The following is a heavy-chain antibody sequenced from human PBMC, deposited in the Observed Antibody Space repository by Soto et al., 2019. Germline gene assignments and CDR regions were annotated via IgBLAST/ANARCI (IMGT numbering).Heavy chain of an antibody. D-gene: IGHD2-15*01. V-gene: IGHV4-34*01. J-gene: IGHJ5*02. CDR2: INHSGST. Sequence: SETLSLTCAVYGGSFIGYYWSWILQPPGKGLEWIGEINHSGSTNYNPSLKSRVTISVDTSKNQFSLKLSSVTAADTAVYYCARGLRSVVVVAATSGWFDPWGQGTLVTVSS. CDR3: ARGLRSVVVVAATSGWFDP. CDR1: GGSFIGYY.